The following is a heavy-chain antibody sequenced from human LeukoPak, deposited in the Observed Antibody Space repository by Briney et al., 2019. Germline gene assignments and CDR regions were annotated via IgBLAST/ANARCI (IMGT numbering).Heavy chain of an antibody. J-gene: IGHJ4*02. CDR1: GGSFSSYY. CDR2: INHSGST. CDR3: AREVGQYSSGWLSSEFYFDY. Sequence: PSETLSLTCAVYGGSFSSYYWSWIRQPPGKGLEWIGEINHSGSTNYNPSLKSRVTISVDTSKNQFSLNLSSVTAADTAVYYCAREVGQYSSGWLSSEFYFDYWGQGTLVTVSS. D-gene: IGHD6-19*01. V-gene: IGHV4-34*01.